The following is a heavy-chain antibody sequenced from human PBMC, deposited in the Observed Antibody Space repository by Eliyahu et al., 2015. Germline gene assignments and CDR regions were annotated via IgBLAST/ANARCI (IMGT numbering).Heavy chain of an antibody. V-gene: IGHV4-39*01. J-gene: IGHJ4*02. CDR3: ARHRVGTTRFVDH. D-gene: IGHD1-26*01. CDR2: INYYGKT. Sequence: QLQLQESGPGLVKPSETLSLTCTVSGDSISGSSDYWGWIRQPPGKGLEWIGCINYYGKTYYNPSLESRVTISVDTSKNQFSLKLNSVPAADTAVYYCARHRVGTTRFVDHWGPGTRVTVSS. CDR1: GDSISGSSDY.